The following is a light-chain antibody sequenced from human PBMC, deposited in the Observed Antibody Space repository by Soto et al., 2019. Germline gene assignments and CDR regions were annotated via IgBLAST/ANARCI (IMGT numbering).Light chain of an antibody. J-gene: IGKJ4*01. CDR1: PRVGRDY. Sequence: EIVLTQSPGTPFLSPGEGATLSRRARPRVGRDYLAWYQQKPGQAPRLVIYDASTRATDIPDRFSGSGSGTDFTLTISRLEPEDFAVYFCHQYATSPLNFGGGTTVEIK. CDR3: HQYATSPLN. CDR2: DAS. V-gene: IGKV3-20*01.